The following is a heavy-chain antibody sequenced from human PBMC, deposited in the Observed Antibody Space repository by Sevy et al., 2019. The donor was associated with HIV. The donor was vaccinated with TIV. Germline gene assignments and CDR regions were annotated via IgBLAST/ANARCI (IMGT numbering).Heavy chain of an antibody. CDR1: GYTFTAYY. V-gene: IGHV1-2*02. CDR2: INPNSGGT. Sequence: ASVKVSCKASGYTFTAYYIHWVRQAPGQGLEWMGWINPNSGGTYFAKKFQDSVTLTTDTSVNTAYMELRSLRFDDTAVYYCARMGDYYDSSGHYPLKFWGQGTLVTVSS. D-gene: IGHD3-22*01. CDR3: ARMGDYYDSSGHYPLKF. J-gene: IGHJ4*02.